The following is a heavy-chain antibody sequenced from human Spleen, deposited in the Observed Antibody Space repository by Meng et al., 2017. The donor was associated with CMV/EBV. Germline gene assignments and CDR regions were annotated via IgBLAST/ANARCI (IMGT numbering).Heavy chain of an antibody. CDR1: GFTFSSYS. J-gene: IGHJ6*02. Sequence: GGSLRLSCAASGFTFSSYSMNWVRQAPGKGLEWVSYISSSSSYIYYADSVKGRFTISRDNAKNSLYLQMDSLRDEDTAVYCCAKATVAVCYYYAMNVWGQGTMVTVSS. CDR2: ISSSSSYI. D-gene: IGHD4-23*01. CDR3: AKATVAVCYYYAMNV. V-gene: IGHV3-21*04.